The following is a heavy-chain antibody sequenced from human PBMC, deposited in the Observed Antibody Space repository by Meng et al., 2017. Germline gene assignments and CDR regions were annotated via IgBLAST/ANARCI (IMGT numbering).Heavy chain of an antibody. J-gene: IGHJ4*02. Sequence: LSLTCAASGFTFSSYWMSWVRQAPGKGLEWVANIKQDGSEKYYVDSVKGRFTISRDNAKNSLYLQMNSLRAEDTAVYYCVRVGIVTMVRAYYFDYWGQGTLVTVSS. CDR2: IKQDGSEK. V-gene: IGHV3-7*01. CDR3: VRVGIVTMVRAYYFDY. CDR1: GFTFSSYW. D-gene: IGHD3-10*01.